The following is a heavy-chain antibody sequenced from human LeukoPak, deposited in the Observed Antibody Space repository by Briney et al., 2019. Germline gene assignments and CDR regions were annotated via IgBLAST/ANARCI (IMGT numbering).Heavy chain of an antibody. CDR2: IYSDGNT. CDR3: AREATFEGLVDY. Sequence: GGSLRPSCAASGFTVSSNYMSWVRQAPGKGLEWVSVIYSDGNTNYADSVKGRFTISRDNSKNMLYLQMNSLRAEDTAVYYCAREATFEGLVDYWGQGTLVTASS. D-gene: IGHD3-9*01. J-gene: IGHJ4*02. CDR1: GFTVSSNY. V-gene: IGHV3-53*01.